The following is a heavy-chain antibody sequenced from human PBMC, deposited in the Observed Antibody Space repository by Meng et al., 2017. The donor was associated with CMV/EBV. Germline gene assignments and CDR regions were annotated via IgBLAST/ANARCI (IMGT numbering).Heavy chain of an antibody. V-gene: IGHV3-7*01. CDR3: ARDRARGEWFDP. CDR1: GFTFSSYS. D-gene: IGHD6-6*01. CDR2: IKQDGSEK. Sequence: GGSLRLSCAASGFTFSSYSMNWVRQAPGKGLEWVANIKQDGSEKYYVDSVKGRFTISRDNAKNSLYLQMNSLRAEDTAVYYCARDRARGEWFDPWGQGTLVTVSS. J-gene: IGHJ5*02.